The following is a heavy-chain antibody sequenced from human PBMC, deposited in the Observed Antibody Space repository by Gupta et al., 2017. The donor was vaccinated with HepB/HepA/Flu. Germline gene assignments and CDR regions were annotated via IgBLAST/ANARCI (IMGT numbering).Heavy chain of an antibody. V-gene: IGHV3-7*01. Sequence: DVQLTESGGGLVQPGGSLRLSCTTAEFNFVGQWMDWVRQAPGKGLEWVANIKSDGSERYYVDSVKGRFTISRDNAKNLLYLQMNDLRAEDMGIYYCTISLISWGQGTLVTVSP. CDR2: IKSDGSER. D-gene: IGHD3-10*01. CDR3: TISLIS. CDR1: EFNFVGQW. J-gene: IGHJ5*02.